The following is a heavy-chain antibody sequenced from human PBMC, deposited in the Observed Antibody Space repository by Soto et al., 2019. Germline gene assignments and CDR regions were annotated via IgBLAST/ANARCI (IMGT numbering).Heavy chain of an antibody. D-gene: IGHD3-3*01. V-gene: IGHV3-53*04. Sequence: EVQLVESGGGLVQPGGSLRLSCAASGFTVSSNYMSWVRQAPGKGLEWVSVIYSGGSTYYADSVKGRFTISRHNSKNTLYLQMNSLRAEDTAVYYCARHYDFWSGYPLDAPDYYYMDVWGKGTTVTVSS. CDR1: GFTVSSNY. CDR2: IYSGGST. J-gene: IGHJ6*03. CDR3: ARHYDFWSGYPLDAPDYYYMDV.